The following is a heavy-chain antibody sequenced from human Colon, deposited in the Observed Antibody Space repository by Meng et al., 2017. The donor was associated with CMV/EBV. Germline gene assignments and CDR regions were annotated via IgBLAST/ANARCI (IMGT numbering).Heavy chain of an antibody. D-gene: IGHD3-3*01. J-gene: IGHJ4*02. V-gene: IGHV3-30*04. Sequence: GESLKISCGASGFTFDSYAIHWVRQAPGKGLEWVAVVSYHGTNKNYADSVKGRFTISRDNSKNTLYLQMNSLRAEDTAVYYCAKDRYYDFWSGFDYWGQGTLVTVSS. CDR1: GFTFDSYA. CDR2: VSYHGTNK. CDR3: AKDRYYDFWSGFDY.